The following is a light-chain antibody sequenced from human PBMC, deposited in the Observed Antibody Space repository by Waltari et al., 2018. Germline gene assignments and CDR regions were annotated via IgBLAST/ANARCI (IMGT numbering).Light chain of an antibody. V-gene: IGLV7-43*01. CDR3: LLYYGGAQV. Sequence: QTVVTQEPSLTVSPGWTVTLTCASSTGAVPSGFYPSWFQQKPGQPPRALIYSTNNKHSWTPARFSGSLLGGKAALTLSGVQVEDEAEYYCLLYYGGAQVFGGGTKLTVL. CDR1: TGAVPSGFY. J-gene: IGLJ3*02. CDR2: STN.